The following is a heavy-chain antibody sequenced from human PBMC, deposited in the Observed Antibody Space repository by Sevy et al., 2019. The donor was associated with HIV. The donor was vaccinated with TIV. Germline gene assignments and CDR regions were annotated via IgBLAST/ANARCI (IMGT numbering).Heavy chain of an antibody. Sequence: GGSLRFSCAASGFTFSANWMNWVRQAPGKGLEWVANIKADGSDKYYVDSVEGRFTISRDNAKNLLFLQMNSLRVEDTAVYYCAHETFGRFESWGQGTLVTVSS. J-gene: IGHJ4*02. V-gene: IGHV3-7*01. CDR2: IKADGSDK. CDR3: AHETFGRFES. D-gene: IGHD3-16*01. CDR1: GFTFSANW.